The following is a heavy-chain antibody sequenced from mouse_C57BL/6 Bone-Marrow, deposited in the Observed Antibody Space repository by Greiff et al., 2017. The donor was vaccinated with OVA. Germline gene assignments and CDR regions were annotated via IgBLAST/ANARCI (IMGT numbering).Heavy chain of an antibody. CDR2: ISDGGSYT. Sequence: EVQGVESGGGLVKPGGSLKLSCAASGFTFSSYAMSWVRQTPEKRLEWVATISDGGSYTYYPDNVKGRFTISRDNAKNNLYLQMSHLKSEDPAMYYCARDPLGRDFDVWGTGTTVTVSS. CDR1: GFTFSSYA. D-gene: IGHD4-1*01. CDR3: ARDPLGRDFDV. V-gene: IGHV5-4*01. J-gene: IGHJ1*03.